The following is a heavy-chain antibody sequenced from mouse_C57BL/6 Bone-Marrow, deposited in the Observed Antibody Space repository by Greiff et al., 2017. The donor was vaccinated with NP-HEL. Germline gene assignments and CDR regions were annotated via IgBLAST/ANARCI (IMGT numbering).Heavy chain of an antibody. CDR2: IDPSDSYT. J-gene: IGHJ3*01. CDR3: ARSTMVTEWAY. CDR1: GYTFTSYW. Sequence: VQLQQPGAELVMPGASVKLSCKASGYTFTSYWMHWVKQRPGQGLEWIGEIDPSDSYTNYNQKFKGKSTLTVDKSSSTAYMQLSSLTSEDSAVYYCARSTMVTEWAYWGQGTLVTVSA. V-gene: IGHV1-69*01. D-gene: IGHD2-2*01.